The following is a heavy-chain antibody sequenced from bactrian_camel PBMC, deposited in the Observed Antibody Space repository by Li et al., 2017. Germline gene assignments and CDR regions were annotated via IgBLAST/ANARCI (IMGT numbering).Heavy chain of an antibody. J-gene: IGHJ4*01. CDR2: IERDGSA. D-gene: IGHD4*01. CDR1: AVTYRTNC. CDR3: AAGNSDFTLPEPYEYAY. V-gene: IGHV3S53*01. Sequence: HVQLVESGGGSVQAGGSLALSCAVSAVTYRTNCVGWFRQAPGKEREAVACIERDGSARYGDAVKGRFTISKDNANDTLYLQMNSLKPEDTAMYYCAAGNSDFTLPEPYEYAYRGQGTQVTVS.